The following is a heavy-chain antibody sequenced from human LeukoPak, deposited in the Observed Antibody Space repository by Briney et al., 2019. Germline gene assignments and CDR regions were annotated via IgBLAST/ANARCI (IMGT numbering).Heavy chain of an antibody. Sequence: SETLSLTCTVSGGSISSYYWSWIRQPPGKGLEWIGYIYYSGSTNYNPSLKSRVTISVDTSKNQFSLKLSSVTTADTAVYYCARRQRKIAVAGFGYYGMDVWGQGTTVTVSS. V-gene: IGHV4-59*12. CDR3: ARRQRKIAVAGFGYYGMDV. J-gene: IGHJ6*02. CDR2: IYYSGST. CDR1: GGSISSYY. D-gene: IGHD6-19*01.